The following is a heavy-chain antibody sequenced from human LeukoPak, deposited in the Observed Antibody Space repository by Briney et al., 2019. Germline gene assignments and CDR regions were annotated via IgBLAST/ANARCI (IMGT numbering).Heavy chain of an antibody. V-gene: IGHV1-69*13. CDR3: ARSLKRGSAADY. CDR2: IIPIFGTA. CDR1: GYTFTNYY. Sequence: ASVKVSCKASGYTFTNYYMHWVRQAPGQGLEWMGGIIPIFGTANYAQKFQGRVTITADESTSTAYMELSSLRSEDTAVYYCARSLKRGSAADYWGQGTLVTVSS. D-gene: IGHD2-15*01. J-gene: IGHJ4*02.